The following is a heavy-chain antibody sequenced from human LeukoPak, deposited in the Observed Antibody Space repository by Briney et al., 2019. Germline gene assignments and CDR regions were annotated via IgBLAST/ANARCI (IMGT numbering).Heavy chain of an antibody. CDR1: GFTFSSYW. Sequence: PGGSLRLSCAASGFTFSSYWMSWVRQAPGKGLEWVANIKGDGSDNHYVDSVRGRFTISRDNAKNSLYLQMNSLRAEDTAVYYCARATYSSSSACFDPWGQGTLVTVSS. V-gene: IGHV3-7*02. CDR3: ARATYSSSSACFDP. D-gene: IGHD6-6*01. CDR2: IKGDGSDN. J-gene: IGHJ5*02.